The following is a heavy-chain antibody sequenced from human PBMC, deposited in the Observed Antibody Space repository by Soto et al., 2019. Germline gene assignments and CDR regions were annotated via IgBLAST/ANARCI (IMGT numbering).Heavy chain of an antibody. J-gene: IGHJ6*02. CDR2: INHSGST. CDR1: GGSFSGYY. D-gene: IGHD5-12*01. CDR3: ARDQRYSGYDRVYYYYGMDV. V-gene: IGHV4-34*01. Sequence: QVQLQQWGAGLLKPSETLSLTCAVYGGSFSGYYWSWIRQPPGKGLEWMGEINHSGSTNYNPSLKSRVTRSVDTSKNQFSLKLSSVTAADAAVYYCARDQRYSGYDRVYYYYGMDVWGQGTTVTVSS.